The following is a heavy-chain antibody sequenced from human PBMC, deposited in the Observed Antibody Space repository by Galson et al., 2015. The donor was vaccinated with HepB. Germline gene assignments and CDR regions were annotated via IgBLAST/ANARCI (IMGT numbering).Heavy chain of an antibody. D-gene: IGHD2-2*01. Sequence: SLRLSCAASGFTFSSYAMHWVRQAPGKGLEYVSAISSNGGSTYYANSVKGRFTISRDNSKNTLYLQMGSLRAEDMAVYYCARDPATQYCSSTSCYSVHYFDYWGQGTLVTVSS. CDR1: GFTFSSYA. J-gene: IGHJ4*02. CDR2: ISSNGGST. V-gene: IGHV3-64*01. CDR3: ARDPATQYCSSTSCYSVHYFDY.